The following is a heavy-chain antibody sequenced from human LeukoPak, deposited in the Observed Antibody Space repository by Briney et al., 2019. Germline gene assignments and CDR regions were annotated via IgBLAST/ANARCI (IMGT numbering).Heavy chain of an antibody. CDR3: AQDIPKEQVPGLGPGS. Sequence: GGSLRLSCAASGFSFSHYGIHWVRQAPGKGLEWVTFLQYDGRDEFYADSVRGRFTLSIDKSKNTAYLQMDSLRIEDTAVYFCAQDIPKEQVPGLGPGSWGQGTLVTV. V-gene: IGHV3-30*02. CDR2: LQYDGRDE. J-gene: IGHJ5*02. CDR1: GFSFSHYG.